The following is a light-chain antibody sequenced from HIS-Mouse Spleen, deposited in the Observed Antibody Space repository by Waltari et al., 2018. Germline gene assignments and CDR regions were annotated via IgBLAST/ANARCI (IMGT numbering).Light chain of an antibody. CDR3: SSYAGSNNLGV. J-gene: IGLJ2*01. CDR2: EVS. V-gene: IGLV2-8*01. Sequence: QSALTQPPSASGSPGQSVTISCTGTSSDVGGYNYVSWYQQHPGKAPKLMIYEVSKRPSGVPDRFAGSKSGKPASLTVSGLQAEDEADYYCSSYAGSNNLGVFGGGTKLTVL. CDR1: SSDVGGYNY.